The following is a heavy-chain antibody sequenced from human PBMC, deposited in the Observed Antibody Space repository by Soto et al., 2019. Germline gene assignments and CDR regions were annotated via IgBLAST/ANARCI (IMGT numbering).Heavy chain of an antibody. Sequence: EVQLVESGGGLVQPGGSLRLSCAASGFTFSSYWMHWVRQAPGKGLVWVSRINSDGSSTSYADSVKGRFTISRDNAKNTLYLQMNSLRAEDTAVYYCARGGGILTGTYYYYYGMDVWGQGTTVTVSS. J-gene: IGHJ6*02. D-gene: IGHD3-9*01. CDR1: GFTFSSYW. CDR3: ARGGGILTGTYYYYYGMDV. V-gene: IGHV3-74*01. CDR2: INSDGSST.